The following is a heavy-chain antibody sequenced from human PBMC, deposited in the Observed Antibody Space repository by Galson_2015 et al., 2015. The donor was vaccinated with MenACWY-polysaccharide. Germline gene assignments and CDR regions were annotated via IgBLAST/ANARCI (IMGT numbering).Heavy chain of an antibody. CDR1: GFPFSSYW. J-gene: IGHJ3*02. V-gene: IGHV3-74*01. CDR2: INSDGST. Sequence: SLRLSCAASGFPFSSYWMNWVRQAPGKGQVWVSRINSDGSTSYADSVKGRYTMSRDNAKNTVYLQMNSLRAEDTVVYYCVREEENAGAGTLNIWGQGTILTVSS. D-gene: IGHD2/OR15-2a*01. CDR3: VREEENAGAGTLNI.